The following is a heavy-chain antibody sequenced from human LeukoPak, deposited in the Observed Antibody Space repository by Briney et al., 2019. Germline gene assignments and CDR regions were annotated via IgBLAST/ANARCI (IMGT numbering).Heavy chain of an antibody. D-gene: IGHD1-26*01. CDR3: ARSIVGATRGLFDY. CDR2: ISGSGGST. V-gene: IGHV3-23*01. J-gene: IGHJ4*02. CDR1: GFTFSSYA. Sequence: PGGSLRLSCAASGFTFSSYAMSWVRQAPGKGLEWVSAISGSGGSTYYADSVKGRFTISRDNSKNTLYLQMNSLRAEDTAVYYCARSIVGATRGLFDYWGQGTLVTVSS.